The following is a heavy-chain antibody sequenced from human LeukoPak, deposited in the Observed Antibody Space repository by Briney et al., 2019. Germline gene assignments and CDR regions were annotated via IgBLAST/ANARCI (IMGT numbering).Heavy chain of an antibody. CDR1: GFTFSDYY. CDR2: ISSSSSYT. J-gene: IGHJ4*02. Sequence: GGSLRLSCAASGFTFSDYYMSWIRQAPGKGLEWVSYISSSSSYTNYADSVKGRFTISRDNAKNSLYLQMNSLRAEDTAVYYCARGVIGFGESLDYWGQGTLVTVSS. CDR3: ARGVIGFGESLDY. V-gene: IGHV3-11*06. D-gene: IGHD3-10*01.